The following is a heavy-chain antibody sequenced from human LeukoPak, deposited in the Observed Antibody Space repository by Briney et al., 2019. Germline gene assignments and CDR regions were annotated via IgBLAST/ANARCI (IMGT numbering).Heavy chain of an antibody. CDR3: ASSLALYLFDP. Sequence: SENLSLTCAVYGGSFSGYYWSWIRQPPGKGLEWIGEINHSGSTNYNPSLKSRVTISVDTSKNQFSLKLSSVTAADTAVYYCASSLALYLFDPWGQGTLVTVSS. CDR1: GGSFSGYY. J-gene: IGHJ5*02. CDR2: INHSGST. V-gene: IGHV4-34*01. D-gene: IGHD2-15*01.